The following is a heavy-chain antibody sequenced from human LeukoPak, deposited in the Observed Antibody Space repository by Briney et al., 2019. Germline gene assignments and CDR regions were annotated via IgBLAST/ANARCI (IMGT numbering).Heavy chain of an antibody. D-gene: IGHD3-10*01. CDR3: ARGVGTHDY. V-gene: IGHV4-39*01. CDR2: IYDSGST. CDR1: GGSIRSSYYY. J-gene: IGHJ4*02. Sequence: SETLSLTCTVSGGSIRSSYYYWGWIRQPPGKGLEWIGSIYDSGSTYYNPSLKSRVTISVDTSKNQFSLKLNSVTAADTAVYYCARGVGTHDYWGQGTLVTVSS.